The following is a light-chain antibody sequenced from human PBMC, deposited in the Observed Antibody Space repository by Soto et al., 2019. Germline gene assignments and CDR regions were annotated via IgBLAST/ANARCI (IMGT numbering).Light chain of an antibody. CDR1: QSVSRN. CDR2: GAS. V-gene: IGKV3-15*01. Sequence: EIVMTQSPATLSVSPGERATLSCSASQSVSRNLAWYRQKPGQAPRLLIYGASTRATATPARFSGSGSGTEFTLTISSLQSEDFAVYYCQQYNGWPYTFGQGTKLEIK. J-gene: IGKJ2*01. CDR3: QQYNGWPYT.